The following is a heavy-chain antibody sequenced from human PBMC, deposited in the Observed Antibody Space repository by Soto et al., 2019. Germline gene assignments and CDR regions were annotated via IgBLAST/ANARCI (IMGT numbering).Heavy chain of an antibody. CDR3: ARGLITGSHYSGGWYYFDS. D-gene: IGHD6-19*01. V-gene: IGHV4-34*01. CDR2: INHSGSA. J-gene: IGHJ4*02. Sequence: QVQLQQSGAGLLKPSETLSLTCAVYGESFSGYIWTWIRQTPGKGLQWIGQINHSGSAYYNPSLKSGVTISVQTSNSQLSLELSSVTAADTAVYYCARGLITGSHYSGGWYYFDSWGQGTQVTVSS. CDR1: GESFSGYI.